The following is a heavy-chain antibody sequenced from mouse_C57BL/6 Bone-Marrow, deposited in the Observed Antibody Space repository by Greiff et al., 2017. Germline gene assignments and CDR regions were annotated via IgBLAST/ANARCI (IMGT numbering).Heavy chain of an antibody. Sequence: EVQVVESGGGLVQSGRSLRLSCATSGFTFSDFYMEWVRQAPGKGLEWIAASRNKANDYTTEYSASVKGRFIVSRDTSQSILYLQMNALRAEDTAICYCARDADYGTRWYFDVWGTGTTVTVSS. V-gene: IGHV7-1*01. CDR2: SRNKANDYTT. D-gene: IGHD1-2*01. CDR3: ARDADYGTRWYFDV. J-gene: IGHJ1*03. CDR1: GFTFSDFY.